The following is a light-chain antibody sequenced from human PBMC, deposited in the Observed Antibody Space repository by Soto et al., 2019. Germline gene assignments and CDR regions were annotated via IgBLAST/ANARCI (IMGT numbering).Light chain of an antibody. CDR1: QTIMTY. CDR2: LAS. V-gene: IGKV1-39*01. CDR3: QQVSSTPQT. Sequence: DIQMTQSPSSLSASVGEEVTITCRASQTIMTYLNWYQQKPGKAPKLLINLASSLQGGVPSRFSGSGSGTDFTLAISSLQPEDFATYYCQQVSSTPQTFGGGTTGDIK. J-gene: IGKJ4*01.